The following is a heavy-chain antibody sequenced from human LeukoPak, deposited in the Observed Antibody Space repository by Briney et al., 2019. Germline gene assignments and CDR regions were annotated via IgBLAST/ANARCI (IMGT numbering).Heavy chain of an antibody. CDR3: TRGPTQQWLYYGMDV. CDR1: GFTFGDHA. CDR2: IRRKGYDGTT. J-gene: IGHJ6*02. D-gene: IGHD5-18*01. V-gene: IGHV3-49*04. Sequence: GGSLSLSCTASGFTFGDHAMSWVRQAPGKGLEGVGFIRRKGYDGTTEYAASVKGRLTISRDDSKGIAYLQMNSLKIEDTAVYYCTRGPTQQWLYYGMDVWGQGTTVIASS.